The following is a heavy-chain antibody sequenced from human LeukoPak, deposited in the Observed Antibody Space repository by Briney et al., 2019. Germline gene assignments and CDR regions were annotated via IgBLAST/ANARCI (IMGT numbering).Heavy chain of an antibody. CDR2: IKSGDST. J-gene: IGHJ4*02. Sequence: GGSLRLSCAASGFTFSSYWMLWVRQAPGKGLVWVSRIKSGDSTTYADSVKGRFTISRDNAKNTLYLQIDSLRDEHTAVYYCARDLHYSPDFWGQGTLVTVSS. V-gene: IGHV3-74*01. CDR3: ARDLHYSPDF. CDR1: GFTFSSYW. D-gene: IGHD2-21*01.